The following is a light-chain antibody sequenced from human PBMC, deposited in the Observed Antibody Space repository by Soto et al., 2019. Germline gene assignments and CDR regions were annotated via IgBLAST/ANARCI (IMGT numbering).Light chain of an antibody. CDR1: QDINIY. CDR2: AAS. V-gene: IGKV1-27*01. Sequence: DIQMTQSPSSLSASVGDRVTITCRAGQDINIYLAWYQQKPGKVPKLLISAASTLQSGVPSRFSGSGSGTDFTLTISSLQPEDGATYYCQKYDGAPLPFGGGTKVEIK. CDR3: QKYDGAPLP. J-gene: IGKJ4*02.